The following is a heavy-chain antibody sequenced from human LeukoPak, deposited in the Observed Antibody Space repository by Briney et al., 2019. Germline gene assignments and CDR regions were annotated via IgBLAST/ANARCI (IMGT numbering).Heavy chain of an antibody. V-gene: IGHV4-4*07. CDR1: GDSISSYY. CDR3: ARRVSEVEPTLRSGENWFDP. Sequence: SETLSLTCTVSGDSISSYYWNWIRQRAGKGLEWVGRIYISGSTIYNPSLKSRVTMSVDTSKKQFSLKLSSVTAADTAVYYCARRVSEVEPTLRSGENWFDPWGQGTLVTVSS. D-gene: IGHD1-26*01. CDR2: IYISGST. J-gene: IGHJ5*02.